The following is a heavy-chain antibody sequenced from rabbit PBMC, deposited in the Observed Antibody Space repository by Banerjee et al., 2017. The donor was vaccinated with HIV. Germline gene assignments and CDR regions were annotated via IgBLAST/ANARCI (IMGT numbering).Heavy chain of an antibody. J-gene: IGHJ4*01. D-gene: IGHD6-1*01. CDR3: ARDSYAGYGYATGGFFNL. CDR1: GFSFSSSYY. Sequence: QEQLEESGGDLVKPEGSLTLTCTASGFSFSSSYYMCWVRQAPGKGPEWIAYIYPGFGIRNYANSVKGRFTISSDNAQNTVFLQMTSLTASDTATYFCARDSYAGYGYATGGFFNLWGPGTLVTVS. V-gene: IGHV1S45*01. CDR2: IYPGFGIR.